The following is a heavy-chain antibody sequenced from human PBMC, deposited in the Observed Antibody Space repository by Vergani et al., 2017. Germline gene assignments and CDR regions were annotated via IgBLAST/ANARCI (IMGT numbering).Heavy chain of an antibody. J-gene: IGHJ5*02. Sequence: QIQESGPGLVKPSQTLSLPCTVSGASITYVPSYYWTWFRQHPGRAPERIGYISTGGTPYYNPSLRSRVDISMETSKDQFSLKLTSVTAADTAVYYFARAHLMALSCSFDPWGQGILVTVSS. CDR2: ISTGGTP. CDR1: GASITYVPSYY. CDR3: ARAHLMALSCSFDP. D-gene: IGHD2-8*01. V-gene: IGHV4-31*03.